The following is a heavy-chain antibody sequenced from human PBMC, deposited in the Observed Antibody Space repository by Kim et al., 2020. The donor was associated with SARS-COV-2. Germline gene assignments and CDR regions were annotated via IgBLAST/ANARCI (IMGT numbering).Heavy chain of an antibody. D-gene: IGHD6-13*01. CDR2: INAGKGDT. J-gene: IGHJ4*02. CDR1: GYTFTSYA. V-gene: IGHV1-3*01. Sequence: ASVKVSCKASGYTFTSYAMHWVRQAPGQRLEWMGWINAGKGDTKYSQNFQGRVTITRDTSASTAYLELSSLRSEDTAVYYCARGAAAGNDYWGQGTLVT. CDR3: ARGAAAGNDY.